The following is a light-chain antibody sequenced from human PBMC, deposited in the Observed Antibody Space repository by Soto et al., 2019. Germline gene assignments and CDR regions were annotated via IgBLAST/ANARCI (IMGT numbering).Light chain of an antibody. J-gene: IGKJ1*01. CDR2: GAS. CDR3: QQSGSSPRT. V-gene: IGKV3-20*01. CDR1: QSVSSSY. Sequence: EMVLTQSPGTLSLSPGERASLSCRASQSVSSSYLAWYQQKPGQAPRLLIYGASSRATGIPDRFSGSGSGTDFTLTISRLEPEDFAVYYCQQSGSSPRTFGQGTKVDIK.